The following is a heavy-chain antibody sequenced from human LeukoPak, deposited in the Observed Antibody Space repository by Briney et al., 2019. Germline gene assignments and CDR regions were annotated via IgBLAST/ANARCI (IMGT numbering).Heavy chain of an antibody. V-gene: IGHV3-21*01. D-gene: IGHD5-12*01. CDR3: APDIVATIGSFDY. CDR2: ISSSSSYI. J-gene: IGHJ4*02. Sequence: PGGSLRLSCAASGFTFSSYSMNWVRQAPGKGLEWVSSISSSSSYIYYADSVKGRFTISRDNAKNSLYLQMNSLRAEDTAVYYCAPDIVATIGSFDYWGQGTLVTVSS. CDR1: GFTFSSYS.